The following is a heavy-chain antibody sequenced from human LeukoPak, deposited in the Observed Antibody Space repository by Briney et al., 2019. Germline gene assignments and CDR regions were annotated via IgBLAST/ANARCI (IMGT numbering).Heavy chain of an antibody. CDR3: ARGGGTVVSDY. CDR1: GGSFSGYY. Sequence: ASETLSLTCAVYGGSFSGYYWSWIRQPPGKGLEWIGEINHSGSTNYNPSLKSRVTISVDTSKNQFSLKLSSVTAADTAVYYCARGGGTVVSDYWGQGTLVTVSS. CDR2: INHSGST. D-gene: IGHD1/OR15-1a*01. V-gene: IGHV4-34*01. J-gene: IGHJ4*02.